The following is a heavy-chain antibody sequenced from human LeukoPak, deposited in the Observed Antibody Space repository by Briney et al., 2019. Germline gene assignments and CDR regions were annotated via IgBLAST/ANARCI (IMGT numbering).Heavy chain of an antibody. D-gene: IGHD3-22*01. CDR3: ARVYYYGSSGYYPFDY. CDR1: GYTFTSYG. CDR2: ISAYNGNT. Sequence: ASVKVSCKASGYTFTSYGISWVRQAPGQGLEWMGWISAYNGNTNYAQKLQGRVTMTTDTSTSTAYMELRSLRSDDTAVYYCARVYYYGSSGYYPFDYWGQGTLVTVSS. V-gene: IGHV1-18*01. J-gene: IGHJ4*02.